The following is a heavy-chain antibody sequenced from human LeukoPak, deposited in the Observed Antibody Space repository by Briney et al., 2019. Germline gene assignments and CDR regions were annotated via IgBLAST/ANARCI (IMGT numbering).Heavy chain of an antibody. CDR2: ISSNGGST. Sequence: GGSLRLSCAASGFTFSSYAMHWVRQAPGKGLEYVSAISSNGGSTYYANSVKGRFTFSRDNSKNTLYLQMGSLRAEDMAVYYCARGGSGSYLTPNWFDPWGQGTLVTVSS. V-gene: IGHV3-64*01. D-gene: IGHD3-10*01. CDR1: GFTFSSYA. J-gene: IGHJ5*02. CDR3: ARGGSGSYLTPNWFDP.